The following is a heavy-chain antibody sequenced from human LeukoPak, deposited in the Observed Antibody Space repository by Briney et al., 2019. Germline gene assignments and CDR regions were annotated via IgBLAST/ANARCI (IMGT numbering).Heavy chain of an antibody. V-gene: IGHV1-2*02. D-gene: IGHD1-1*01. J-gene: IGHJ5*02. CDR2: INPNSGGT. Sequence: GASVKVSSKASGYTFTGYYMHWVRLAPGQGLEWMGWINPNSGGTNYAQKFQGRVTMTRDTSISTAYMELSRLRFDDTAVYYCATGWNDVVTNWFDPWGQGTLVTVSS. CDR1: GYTFTGYY. CDR3: ATGWNDVVTNWFDP.